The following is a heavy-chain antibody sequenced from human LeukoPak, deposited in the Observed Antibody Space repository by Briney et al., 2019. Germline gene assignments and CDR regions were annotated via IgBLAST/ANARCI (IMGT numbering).Heavy chain of an antibody. J-gene: IGHJ4*02. Sequence: GGSLRLSCAASGFIVTSNYMSWVRQAPGKGLEWVSVIYTGGSTYYADSAKGRFTISRDNSKNMLYVQMNSLRAEDTAVYYCARADLSGSYFHPHFLDYWGQGTLVTVSS. D-gene: IGHD1-26*01. CDR2: IYTGGST. CDR1: GFIVTSNY. CDR3: ARADLSGSYFHPHFLDY. V-gene: IGHV3-66*01.